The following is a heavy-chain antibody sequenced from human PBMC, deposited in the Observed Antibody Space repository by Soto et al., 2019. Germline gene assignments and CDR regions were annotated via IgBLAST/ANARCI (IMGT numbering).Heavy chain of an antibody. V-gene: IGHV4-39*01. CDR2: IYHSGST. CDR3: ARHLGEGYFDY. CDR1: GDSISSGTYF. Sequence: QLQLQESGPGLVKPSETLSLTCTVSGDSISSGTYFWGWVRQPPGKGLEWIGSIYHSGSTYYNPSLKSRVTISVDTSKNHFSLKLRSVTAADTAVCYCARHLGEGYFDYWGQGTLVTVSS. J-gene: IGHJ4*02.